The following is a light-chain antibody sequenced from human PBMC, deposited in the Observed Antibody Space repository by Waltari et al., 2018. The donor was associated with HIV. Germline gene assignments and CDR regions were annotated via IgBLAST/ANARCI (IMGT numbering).Light chain of an antibody. Sequence: EIVLTQSPTTPSLFPRERVPLSCRASQSVRRYLGWYQQKSGQAPRLLIYDVSNRATGIPARFSGSGSGTDFALTISSLEPEDFAVYYCQYRSKWLIFGGGTKVEIK. CDR1: QSVRRY. CDR2: DVS. CDR3: QYRSKWLI. J-gene: IGKJ4*01. V-gene: IGKV3-11*01.